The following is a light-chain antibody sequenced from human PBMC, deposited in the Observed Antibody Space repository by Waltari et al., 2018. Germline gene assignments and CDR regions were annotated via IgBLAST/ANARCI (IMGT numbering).Light chain of an antibody. CDR2: GAS. CDR3: QQYGSSVLYT. Sequence: VLTQSPGTLSLSPGERATLSCRARQSLTKWYLAWYKQKPGQAPRLLIYGASSRAAGIPDRFSGSGSGTDFTLTISRLEPEDFAVYYCQQYGSSVLYTFGQGTKLEIK. V-gene: IGKV3-20*01. CDR1: QSLTKWY. J-gene: IGKJ2*01.